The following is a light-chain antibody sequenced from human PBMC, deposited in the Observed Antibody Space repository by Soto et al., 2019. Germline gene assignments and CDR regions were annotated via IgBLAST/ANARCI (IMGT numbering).Light chain of an antibody. V-gene: IGKV3-15*01. CDR2: GAS. CDR3: QQYNNWTWT. J-gene: IGKJ1*01. Sequence: EIVMTQSPATLSVSPGERATNSCRASQSVSSNLAWYQQKPGQAPRLLIYGASTRATGIPARFSGSGSGTEFILTISSLQSEDFAVYYCQQYNNWTWTFGQGTKVDIK. CDR1: QSVSSN.